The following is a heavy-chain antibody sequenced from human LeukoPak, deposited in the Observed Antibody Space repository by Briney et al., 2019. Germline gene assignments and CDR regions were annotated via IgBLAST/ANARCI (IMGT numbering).Heavy chain of an antibody. CDR1: GLTFDSYA. J-gene: IGHJ4*02. CDR3: AKRPSWGGFDSFDS. D-gene: IGHD3-16*01. Sequence: GGSLRLSCAVSGLTFDSYAMSWVRQAPGKGLEWVSRISASGDSTYYANSVKGRFTISRDNSKNTLYLQMNSLRAEDTALYYCAKRPSWGGFDSFDSWGQGTLVTVSS. V-gene: IGHV3-23*01. CDR2: ISASGDST.